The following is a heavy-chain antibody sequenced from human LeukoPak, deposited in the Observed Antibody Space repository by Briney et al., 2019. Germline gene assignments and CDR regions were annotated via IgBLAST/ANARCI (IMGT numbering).Heavy chain of an antibody. D-gene: IGHD6-13*01. J-gene: IGHJ4*02. V-gene: IGHV3-7*01. Sequence: GGSLRLSCAASGFTFSSYSMNWVRQAPGKGLEWVANIKQDGSEKYYVDSVKGRFTISRDNAKNSLYLQMNSLRAEDTAVYYCARDKGQQQLVEDYWGQGTLVTVSS. CDR3: ARDKGQQQLVEDY. CDR1: GFTFSSYS. CDR2: IKQDGSEK.